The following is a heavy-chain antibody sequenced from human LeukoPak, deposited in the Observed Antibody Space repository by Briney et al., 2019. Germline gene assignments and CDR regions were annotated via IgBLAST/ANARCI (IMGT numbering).Heavy chain of an antibody. Sequence: ASVKVSCKASGYTFTGCYMHWVRQAPGQRLKWMGWVNPNSGGTNYAQKFQGRVTMTRDTSISTAYMELSRLTSDDTAVYYCARVIEYSGYDFRFDYWGQGTLVTVSS. V-gene: IGHV1-2*02. J-gene: IGHJ4*02. D-gene: IGHD5-12*01. CDR2: VNPNSGGT. CDR1: GYTFTGCY. CDR3: ARVIEYSGYDFRFDY.